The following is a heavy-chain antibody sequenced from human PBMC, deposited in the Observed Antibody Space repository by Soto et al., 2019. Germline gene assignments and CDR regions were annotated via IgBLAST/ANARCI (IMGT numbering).Heavy chain of an antibody. J-gene: IGHJ6*02. CDR1: GFTFSSYA. D-gene: IGHD1-26*01. V-gene: IGHV3-30-3*01. Sequence: XGSLSLSFAACGFTFSSYAMHWVRQAPGKGLEWVAVISYDGSNKYYADSVKGRFTISRDNSKNTLYLQMNSLRAEDTAVYYCARDGRGPDVWGQGTTVTVSS. CDR2: ISYDGSNK. CDR3: ARDGRGPDV.